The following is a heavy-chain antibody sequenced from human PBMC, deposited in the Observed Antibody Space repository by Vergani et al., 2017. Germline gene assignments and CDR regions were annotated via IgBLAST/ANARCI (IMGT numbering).Heavy chain of an antibody. D-gene: IGHD1-26*01. CDR2: ISVNNGDT. V-gene: IGHV1-18*04. Sequence: QGQLAQSGAEVKKPGSSVKVSCKASGGTFSSNSISWVRQAPGQGLEWMGWISVNNGDTHYSQKFQGRLTMTTDTSTNTAYMELRSLGSDDTAVYYCTRNGRGSYINYWGHGTLVTVSS. CDR1: GGTFSSNS. CDR3: TRNGRGSYINY. J-gene: IGHJ4*01.